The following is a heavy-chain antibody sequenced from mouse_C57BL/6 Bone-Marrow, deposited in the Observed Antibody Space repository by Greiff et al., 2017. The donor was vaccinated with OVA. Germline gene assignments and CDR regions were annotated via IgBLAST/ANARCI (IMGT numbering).Heavy chain of an antibody. V-gene: IGHV1-15*01. CDR2: IDPETGGT. CDR3: TRGYSNYYAMDY. Sequence: VQLQQSGAELVKPGASVTLSCKASGYTFTDYEMNWVKQTPVHGLEWIGAIDPETGGTAYNQKFKGKAILTADTSSSTAYMELRSLTSEDSAVYYCTRGYSNYYAMDYWGQGTSVTVSS. J-gene: IGHJ4*01. CDR1: GYTFTDYE. D-gene: IGHD2-5*01.